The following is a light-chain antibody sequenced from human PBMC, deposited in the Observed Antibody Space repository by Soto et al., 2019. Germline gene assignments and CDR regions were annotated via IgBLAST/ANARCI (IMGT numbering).Light chain of an antibody. V-gene: IGLV2-8*01. J-gene: IGLJ1*01. CDR2: EVS. Sequence: QSALTQPPSASGSPGQSVTISCTGTSSDVGGYNYVSWYQQHPGKAPKLIIYEVSKRPSGVPGRFSGSKSGYTASLTVSGLQAEDEADYYCSSLAGSEYYVFGTGTKLTVL. CDR3: SSLAGSEYYV. CDR1: SSDVGGYNY.